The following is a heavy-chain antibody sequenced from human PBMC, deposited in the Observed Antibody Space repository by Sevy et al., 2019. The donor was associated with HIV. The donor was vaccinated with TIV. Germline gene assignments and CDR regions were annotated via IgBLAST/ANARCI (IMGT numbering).Heavy chain of an antibody. D-gene: IGHD3-22*01. J-gene: IGHJ6*02. V-gene: IGHV1-69*13. CDR3: ARDVTTYYYDSSGYYGMDV. Sequence: ASVKVSCKASGGTFSSYAISWVRQAPGQGLEWMGGIIPMFGTANYAQKFQGRVTITADESTSTAYMELSSLRSEDTAVYYCARDVTTYYYDSSGYYGMDVWGQGTTVTVSS. CDR2: IIPMFGTA. CDR1: GGTFSSYA.